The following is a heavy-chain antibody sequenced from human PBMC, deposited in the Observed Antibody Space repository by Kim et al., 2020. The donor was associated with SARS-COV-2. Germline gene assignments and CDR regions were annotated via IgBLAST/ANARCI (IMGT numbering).Heavy chain of an antibody. D-gene: IGHD1-26*01. Sequence: GGSLRLSCAASGFTFSSYSMNWVRQAPGKGLEWVSSISSSSSYIYYADSVKGRFTISRDNAKNSLYLQMNSLRAEDTAVYYCARNPPSGSYYKEGVDYWGQGTLVTVSS. V-gene: IGHV3-21*01. J-gene: IGHJ4*02. CDR3: ARNPPSGSYYKEGVDY. CDR1: GFTFSSYS. CDR2: ISSSSSYI.